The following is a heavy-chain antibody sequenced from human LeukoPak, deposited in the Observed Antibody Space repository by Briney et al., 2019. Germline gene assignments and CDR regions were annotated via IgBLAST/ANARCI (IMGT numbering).Heavy chain of an antibody. V-gene: IGHV3-21*01. CDR3: ARESASGWYFDY. Sequence: GSLRLSCAASGFTFSSYSMNWVRQAPGKGLGWVSSISSSSSYIYYADSVKGRFTISRDNAKNSLYLQMNSLRAEDTAVYYCARESASGWYFDYWGQGTLVTVSS. CDR1: GFTFSSYS. J-gene: IGHJ4*02. D-gene: IGHD6-19*01. CDR2: ISSSSSYI.